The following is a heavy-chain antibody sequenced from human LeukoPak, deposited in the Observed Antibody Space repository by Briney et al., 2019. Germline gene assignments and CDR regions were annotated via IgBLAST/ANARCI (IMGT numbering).Heavy chain of an antibody. Sequence: GGSLRLSCAVSGLTFSSEAMGWVRQLPGGGLEWVSTISPAGGTTYYAESMKGRFTISRDNSKSTLYLQMNSLKTEDTAVYYCTRARSSSWTDYYYYYYMDVWGKGTTVTVSS. D-gene: IGHD6-13*01. V-gene: IGHV3-23*01. J-gene: IGHJ6*03. CDR1: GLTFSSEA. CDR3: TRARSSSWTDYYYYYYMDV. CDR2: ISPAGGTT.